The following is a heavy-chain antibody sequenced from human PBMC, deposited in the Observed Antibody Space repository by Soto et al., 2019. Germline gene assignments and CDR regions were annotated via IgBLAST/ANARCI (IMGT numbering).Heavy chain of an antibody. D-gene: IGHD2-2*01. J-gene: IGHJ4*02. Sequence: EVQLVESGGGLVQPGESLRLSCAASGLTFSGYWMHWVRQPPGKGLVWVSRIDSDGATTRYADSVKGRFTISRDNAKNILYLQINSLRAEDTAVYYCARVVYQQWSHASLQIDYWGQGTLVTVSS. CDR1: GLTFSGYW. CDR3: ARVVYQQWSHASLQIDY. CDR2: IDSDGATT. V-gene: IGHV3-74*01.